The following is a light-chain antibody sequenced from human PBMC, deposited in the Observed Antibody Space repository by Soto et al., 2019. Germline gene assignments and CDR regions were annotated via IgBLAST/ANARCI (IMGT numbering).Light chain of an antibody. CDR2: DAS. V-gene: IGKV3-11*01. Sequence: ETVLTQSPATLSLSPGERATLSCRASQSVHTYLAWYQQKAGQAPRLLIYDASNRATGIPARFSGSGSGTDFTLTIISLEPEDGAVYYCQQRSNWPPYTFGQGTKLEIK. CDR3: QQRSNWPPYT. CDR1: QSVHTY. J-gene: IGKJ2*01.